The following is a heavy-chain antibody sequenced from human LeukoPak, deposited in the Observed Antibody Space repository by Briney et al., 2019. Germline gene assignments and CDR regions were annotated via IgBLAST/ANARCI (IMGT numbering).Heavy chain of an antibody. Sequence: PGGSLRLSCAASGFTFSNAWMSWVRQAPGKGLEWVGRIKSKTDGGTTDYAAPVKGRFTISRDDSKNTLYLQMNSLKTEDTAVYYCTTDVVVPAAIPFDYWGQGTLVTVSS. CDR1: GFTFSNAW. CDR2: IKSKTDGGTT. V-gene: IGHV3-15*01. D-gene: IGHD2-2*02. J-gene: IGHJ4*02. CDR3: TTDVVVPAAIPFDY.